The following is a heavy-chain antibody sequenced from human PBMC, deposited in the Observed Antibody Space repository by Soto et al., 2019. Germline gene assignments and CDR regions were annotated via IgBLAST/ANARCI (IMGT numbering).Heavy chain of an antibody. Sequence: QVRLEESGPGLVKPSETLSLICSVSGGSVNNADYFWSWIRHHPENGLEWIGYIYYSGSTRYNPSFKTRATLSIYTSKNQFSLGLNSVTVADTAVYFCARDADYGGSRGGMDVWGRGTTVTVSS. CDR3: ARDADYGGSRGGMDV. CDR1: GGSVNNADYF. J-gene: IGHJ6*02. CDR2: IYYSGST. V-gene: IGHV4-31*03. D-gene: IGHD4-17*01.